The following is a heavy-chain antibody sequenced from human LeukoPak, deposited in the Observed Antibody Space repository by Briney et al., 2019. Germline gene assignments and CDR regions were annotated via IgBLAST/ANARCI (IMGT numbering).Heavy chain of an antibody. J-gene: IGHJ4*02. CDR1: GVSVSTYY. V-gene: IGHV4-59*02. CDR3: ARMYSGTSYYFDY. CDR2: FSYSGST. Sequence: SETLSLTCTVSGVSVSTYYWIWIRQPPAKGLEWMGFFSYSGSTKYNPSLKSRVTMSVDTSKNQFSLELNSVTAADTAVYYCARMYSGTSYYFDYWGQGTLVTVSS. D-gene: IGHD1-26*01.